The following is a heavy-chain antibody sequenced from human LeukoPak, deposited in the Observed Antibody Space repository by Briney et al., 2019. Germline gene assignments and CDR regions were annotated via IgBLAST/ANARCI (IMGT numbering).Heavy chain of an antibody. D-gene: IGHD6-13*01. CDR1: GFTFSSYS. J-gene: IGHJ4*02. Sequence: GGSLRLSCAASGFTFSSYSMNWVRQAPGKGLEWVSYISSSSSSIHYADSVKGRFTISRDNAKNTLYLQMNSLRAEDTAVYYCAREGIAIDYWGQGTLVTVSS. CDR3: AREGIAIDY. V-gene: IGHV3-48*01. CDR2: ISSSSSSI.